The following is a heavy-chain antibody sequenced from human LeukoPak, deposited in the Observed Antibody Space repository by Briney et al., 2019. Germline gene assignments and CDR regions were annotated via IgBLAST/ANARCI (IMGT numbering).Heavy chain of an antibody. J-gene: IGHJ4*02. CDR2: INPSGGST. Sequence: GASVTVSCKASGYTFTSYYMHWVRPAPGQGLAWVGRINPSGGSTSYAQKFQGRVTMTRATSTSTVYMELSSLRSEDTAVYYCARCLRRSSGSYGSGYWGQGTLVTVSS. CDR3: ARCLRRSSGSYGSGY. V-gene: IGHV1-46*01. CDR1: GYTFTSYY. D-gene: IGHD1-26*01.